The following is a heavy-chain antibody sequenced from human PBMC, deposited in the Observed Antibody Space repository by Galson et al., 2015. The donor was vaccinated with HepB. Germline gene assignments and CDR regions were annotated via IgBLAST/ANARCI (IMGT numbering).Heavy chain of an antibody. Sequence: SLRLSCATSGFTFNTYTMHWVRQAPGKGLEWLATISSLGDIEYYADSVKGRFTNSRDNAKNILYLRVNSLRTDDTALYYCARDAMGRGSGKFSAFDYWGQGTLITVSS. CDR3: ARDAMGRGSGKFSAFDY. CDR2: ISSLGDIE. V-gene: IGHV3-30-3*01. J-gene: IGHJ4*02. CDR1: GFTFNTYT. D-gene: IGHD1-26*01.